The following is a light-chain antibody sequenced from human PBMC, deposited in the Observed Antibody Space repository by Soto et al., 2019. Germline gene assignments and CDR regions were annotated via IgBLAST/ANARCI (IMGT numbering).Light chain of an antibody. CDR3: LQDYNFPRT. V-gene: IGKV1-6*01. Sequence: ATKMTQSPSSLSASVGDRVTIACRASQGIRNDLGWYQQKPGKAPKLLIYAASSLQSGVPSRFSGSGSGTDFTLTISSLQPEDFATYYCLQDYNFPRTFCQGTKVDIK. CDR2: AAS. J-gene: IGKJ1*01. CDR1: QGIRND.